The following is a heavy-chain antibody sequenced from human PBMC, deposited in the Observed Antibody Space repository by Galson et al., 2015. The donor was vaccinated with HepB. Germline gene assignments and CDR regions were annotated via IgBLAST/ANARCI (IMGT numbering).Heavy chain of an antibody. J-gene: IGHJ4*02. CDR1: GYTFTRYG. CDR3: ARVASGLD. CDR2: ISAYNGNT. Sequence: SVRVCCKACGYTFTRYGISWARQDPGQGLEWMGWISAYNGNTNYAQKLQGRVTITTDTSTSTAYIELRSLRSDDTVVYYCARVASGLDWGQGTLVPVSS. V-gene: IGHV1-18*04. D-gene: IGHD6-25*01.